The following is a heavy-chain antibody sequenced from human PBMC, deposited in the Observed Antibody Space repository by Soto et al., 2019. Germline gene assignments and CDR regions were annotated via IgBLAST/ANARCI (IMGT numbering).Heavy chain of an antibody. CDR1: GYTFTSYY. V-gene: IGHV1-46*01. CDR3: ARESYSGYDRRDDAFDI. J-gene: IGHJ3*02. D-gene: IGHD5-12*01. Sequence: QVQLVQSGAEVKKPGASVKVSCKASGYTFTSYYMHWVRQAPGQGLEWMGIINPSGGSTSYAQKFQGRVTMTRDTSTSTGYRELSSLRSEDTAVYYCARESYSGYDRRDDAFDIWGQGTMVTVSS. CDR2: INPSGGST.